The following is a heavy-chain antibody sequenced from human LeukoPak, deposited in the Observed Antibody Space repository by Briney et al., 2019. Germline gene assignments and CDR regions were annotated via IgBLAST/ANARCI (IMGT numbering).Heavy chain of an antibody. J-gene: IGHJ4*02. V-gene: IGHV3-15*07. Sequence: GGSLRLSCAASGFTFSNAWMNWVRQAPGKGLEWVGRIKSKTDGGTTDYAAPVKGRFTISRDDSKNTLYLQMNSLRAEDTAIYYCARYSDSSGSYPGALDYWDQGTLVTVSS. CDR3: ARYSDSSGSYPGALDY. D-gene: IGHD3-22*01. CDR1: GFTFSNAW. CDR2: IKSKTDGGTT.